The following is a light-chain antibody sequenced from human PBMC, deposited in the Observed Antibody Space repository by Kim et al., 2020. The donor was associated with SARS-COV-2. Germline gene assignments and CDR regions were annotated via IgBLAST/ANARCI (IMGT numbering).Light chain of an antibody. J-gene: IGLJ1*01. CDR1: ELGATY. V-gene: IGLV3-1*01. Sequence: SHGKTPQFTFTGDELGATYAYWYRQKPGHYPVLSSYKDRERPSGFPERFSGSNSGNTTTLTISGTQAMDEADYYCQAWDSSTSSVFGTGTKVTVL. CDR2: KDR. CDR3: QAWDSSTSSV.